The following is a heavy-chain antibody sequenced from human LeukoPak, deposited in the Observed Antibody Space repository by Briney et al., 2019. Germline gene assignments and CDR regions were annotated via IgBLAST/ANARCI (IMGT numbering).Heavy chain of an antibody. J-gene: IGHJ4*02. CDR1: GGSFSGYY. Sequence: KPSETLSLTCAVYGGSFSGYYWSWIRQPPGKGLEWIGEINHSGSTNYNPSLKSRVTISVDTSKNQFSLKLSSVTAADTAVYYCARVYYDSSGYSDYFDYWGQGTLVTVSS. CDR2: INHSGST. D-gene: IGHD3-22*01. CDR3: ARVYYDSSGYSDYFDY. V-gene: IGHV4-34*01.